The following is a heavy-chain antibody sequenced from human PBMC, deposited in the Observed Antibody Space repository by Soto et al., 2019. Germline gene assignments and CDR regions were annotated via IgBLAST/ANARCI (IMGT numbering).Heavy chain of an antibody. Sequence: QLHLVQSGAVVKKPGASVTVSCSASGYPVTAYYMHWVRQAPGRGLEWMGGINPATGAAKYTQTFQGRDTLTRDTSTRNVFIEMSGMTPLYTAVFYCARGGGVGVAGSAAFDMWGQGTLVTVSS. CDR1: GYPVTAYY. D-gene: IGHD3-3*01. V-gene: IGHV1-2*02. CDR2: INPATGAA. J-gene: IGHJ3*02. CDR3: ARGGGVGVAGSAAFDM.